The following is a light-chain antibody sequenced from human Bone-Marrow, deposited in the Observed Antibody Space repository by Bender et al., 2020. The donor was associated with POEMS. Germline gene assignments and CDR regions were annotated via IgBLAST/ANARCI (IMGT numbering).Light chain of an antibody. CDR3: SSYTRRGTLV. J-gene: IGLJ3*02. CDR1: SSDVGDYKY. Sequence: QSALTQPHSVSGSPGQSVTISCTGTSSDVGDYKYVSWYQQYPGKAPKLMIDAVSGRPAGVPDRFYAFKSGNTASLTISGLQPEDAADYYCSSYTRRGTLVFGGGTKLTVL. V-gene: IGLV2-11*01. CDR2: AVS.